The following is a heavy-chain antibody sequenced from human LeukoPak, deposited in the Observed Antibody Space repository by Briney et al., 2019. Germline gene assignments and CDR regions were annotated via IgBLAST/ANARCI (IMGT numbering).Heavy chain of an antibody. CDR1: GFTFRDAG. CDR2: ISGSGSGGST. J-gene: IGHJ4*02. Sequence: PGGSLRLSSAASGFTFRDAGMSWVRQAPGKGLEWVSTISGSGSGGSTYYADSVKGRFTISRDNSKNTLYLQMNSLRAEDTAVYYCAKDLGYNRGFDYWGQGTLVTVSS. V-gene: IGHV3-23*01. CDR3: AKDLGYNRGFDY. D-gene: IGHD5-24*01.